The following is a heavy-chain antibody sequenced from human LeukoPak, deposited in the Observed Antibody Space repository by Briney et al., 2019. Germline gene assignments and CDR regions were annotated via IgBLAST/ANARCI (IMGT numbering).Heavy chain of an antibody. CDR3: ARQTGSGLFILP. J-gene: IGHJ4*02. CDR1: GVSIRSCNSY. D-gene: IGHD3/OR15-3a*01. Sequence: ASETLSLTCTVSGVSIRSCNSYWGWIRQPPGKGLEWIGSIYYSGNTYYNASLKSQVSISIDTSKNQFSLKLTSVTAADTAVYYCARQTGSGLFILPGGQGTLVTVSS. V-gene: IGHV4-39*01. CDR2: IYYSGNT.